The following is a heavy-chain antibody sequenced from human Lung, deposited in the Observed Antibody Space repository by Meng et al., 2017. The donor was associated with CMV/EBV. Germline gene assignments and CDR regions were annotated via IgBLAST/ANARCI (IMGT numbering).Heavy chain of an antibody. D-gene: IGHD6-19*01. CDR3: ASFPPPGKQWLVTDY. CDR2: IYHSGST. Sequence: QRPAHASLPGGVTASGTLPAPGAVSGGSTGSSTWWSWVRRPPGKGLEWIGEIYHSGSTNYNPSLKSRVTISVDKSKNQFSLTLSSVTAADTAVYSCASFPPPGKQWLVTDYWGQGTLVTVSS. CDR1: GGSTGSSTW. J-gene: IGHJ4*02. V-gene: IGHV4-4*02.